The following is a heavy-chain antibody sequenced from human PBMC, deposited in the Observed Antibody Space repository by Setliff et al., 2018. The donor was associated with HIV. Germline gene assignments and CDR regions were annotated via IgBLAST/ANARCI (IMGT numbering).Heavy chain of an antibody. D-gene: IGHD3-3*01. J-gene: IGHJ4*02. CDR3: ARQIFWRDYYFDY. Sequence: ASVKVSCKASGYTFTSYYMHWVRQAPGQGLEWMGIINPSGGSTSYAQKFQGRVTMTRDTSTSTAYMELRSLRSDDTAVYYCARQIFWRDYYFDYWGQGTLVTVSS. CDR2: INPSGGST. V-gene: IGHV1-46*01. CDR1: GYTFTSYY.